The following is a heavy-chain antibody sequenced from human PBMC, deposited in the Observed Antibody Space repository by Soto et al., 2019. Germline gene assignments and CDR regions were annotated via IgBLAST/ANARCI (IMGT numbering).Heavy chain of an antibody. J-gene: IGHJ4*02. CDR3: ARPSYYYDSSDYPGSDY. V-gene: IGHV3-7*01. Sequence: PGGSLRLSCAASGFTFSSYWMSWVRQAPGKGLEWVANIKQDGSEKYYVDSVKGRFTISRDNAKNSLYLQMNSLRAEDTAVYYCARPSYYYDSSDYPGSDYWGQGTLVTVSS. CDR2: IKQDGSEK. D-gene: IGHD3-22*01. CDR1: GFTFSSYW.